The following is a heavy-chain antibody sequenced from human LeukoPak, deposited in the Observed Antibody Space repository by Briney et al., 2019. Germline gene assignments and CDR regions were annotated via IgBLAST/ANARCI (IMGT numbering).Heavy chain of an antibody. CDR3: AKEGGDYYGSGSYYY. D-gene: IGHD3-10*01. CDR1: GFTFSSYG. Sequence: PGRSLRLSCAASGFTFSSYGMHWVRQAPGKGLEWVAVISYDGSNKYYADCVKGRFTISRDNSKNTLYLQMNSLRAEDTAVYYCAKEGGDYYGSGSYYYWGQGTLVTVSS. V-gene: IGHV3-30*18. CDR2: ISYDGSNK. J-gene: IGHJ4*02.